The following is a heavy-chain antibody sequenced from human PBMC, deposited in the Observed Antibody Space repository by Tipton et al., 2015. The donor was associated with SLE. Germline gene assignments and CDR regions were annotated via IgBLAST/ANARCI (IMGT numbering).Heavy chain of an antibody. CDR3: AGYSSSWYENY. V-gene: IGHV3-53*04. CDR2: IYSGGST. Sequence: QLVQSGGGLVQPGGSLRLSCAASGFTVSSNYMSWVHQAPGKGLEWVSVIYSGGSTYYADSVKGRFTISRHNSKNTLYLQMNSLRAEDTAVYYCAGYSSSWYENYWGQGTLVTVSS. D-gene: IGHD6-13*01. J-gene: IGHJ4*02. CDR1: GFTVSSNY.